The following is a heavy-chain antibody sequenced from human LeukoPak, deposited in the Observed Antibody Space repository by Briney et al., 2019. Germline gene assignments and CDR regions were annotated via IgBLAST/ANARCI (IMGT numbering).Heavy chain of an antibody. D-gene: IGHD3-9*01. CDR1: GFTFSSYG. Sequence: GRSLRLSCAASGFTFSSYGMHWVRQAPGKGLEWVSVIYSGGSTYYADSVKGRFTISRDNSKNTLYLQMNSLRAEDTAVYYCARGGLRYFDWLRFDYWGQGTPVTVSS. CDR3: ARGGLRYFDWLRFDY. CDR2: IYSGGST. V-gene: IGHV3-53*01. J-gene: IGHJ4*02.